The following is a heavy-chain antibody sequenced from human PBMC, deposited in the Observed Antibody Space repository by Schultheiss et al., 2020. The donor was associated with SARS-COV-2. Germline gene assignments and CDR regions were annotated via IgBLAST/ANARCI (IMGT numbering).Heavy chain of an antibody. J-gene: IGHJ6*02. CDR1: GFTFSSYG. CDR3: ARRHDFWGGRYYYYAMDV. V-gene: IGHV3-23*01. Sequence: GGSLRLSCAASGFTFSSYGMSWVRQAPGKGLEWVSAISGSGGSTYYADSVKGRFTISRDNAKNSLYLQMNSVRDEDTAVYYCARRHDFWGGRYYYYAMDVWGQGTTVTVSS. D-gene: IGHD3-3*01. CDR2: ISGSGGST.